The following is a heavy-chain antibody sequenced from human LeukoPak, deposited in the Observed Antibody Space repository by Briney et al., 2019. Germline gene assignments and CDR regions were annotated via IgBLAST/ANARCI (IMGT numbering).Heavy chain of an antibody. CDR3: AKDGAVAAFLDY. J-gene: IGHJ4*02. D-gene: IGHD6-19*01. V-gene: IGHV3-21*04. Sequence: GGSLRLSCTTSGFTFSDSTVSWVRQAPGKGLEWVSSISSSSSYIYYADSVKGRFTISRDNAKNTLYLQMNSLRAEDTAVYYCAKDGAVAAFLDYWGQGTLVTVSS. CDR2: ISSSSSYI. CDR1: GFTFSDST.